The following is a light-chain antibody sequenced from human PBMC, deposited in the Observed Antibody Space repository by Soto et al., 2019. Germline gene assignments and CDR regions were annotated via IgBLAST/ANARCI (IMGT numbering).Light chain of an antibody. CDR1: QSVSSN. J-gene: IGKJ5*01. CDR2: GAS. V-gene: IGKV3-15*01. CDR3: QQYSNWSQIT. Sequence: EIVMTQSPATLSVSPGERATLSCRASQSVSSNLAWYQQKPGQATRLLSYGASTRATGIPARFSGSGSGTEFTLNISSLQYEDFAVYYLQQYSNWSQITFGQGTRLEIK.